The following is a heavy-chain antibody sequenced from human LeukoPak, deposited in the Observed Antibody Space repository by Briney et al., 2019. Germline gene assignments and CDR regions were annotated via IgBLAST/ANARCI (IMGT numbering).Heavy chain of an antibody. CDR1: GFTFSSYA. CDR3: ARVGVRFLEWLPHPAYYMDV. CDR2: ISSNGGST. V-gene: IGHV3-64*01. Sequence: GGSLRLSCAASGFTFSSYAMHWVRQAPGKGLEYVSAISSNGGSTYYANSVKGRFTISRDNSKNTLYLQMGSLRAEDMAVYYCARVGVRFLEWLPHPAYYMDVWGKGTTVTVSS. D-gene: IGHD3-3*01. J-gene: IGHJ6*03.